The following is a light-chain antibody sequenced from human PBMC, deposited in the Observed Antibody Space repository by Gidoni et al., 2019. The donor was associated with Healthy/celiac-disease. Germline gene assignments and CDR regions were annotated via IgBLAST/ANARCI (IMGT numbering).Light chain of an antibody. CDR2: GAS. J-gene: IGKJ4*01. V-gene: IGKV3-20*01. CDR3: QQYGSSPLT. Sequence: EIVLTQSPGTRSWSPGERATLSCRASQSVSSSYLAWYQQKPGEAPRLLIDGASSRATGIPDRFSVSGSGTDFTLTISRLEPEDFAVYYCQQYGSSPLTFGGGTKVEIK. CDR1: QSVSSSY.